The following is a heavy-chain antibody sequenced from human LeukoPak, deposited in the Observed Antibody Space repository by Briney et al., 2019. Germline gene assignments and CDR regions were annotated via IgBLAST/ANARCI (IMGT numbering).Heavy chain of an antibody. CDR2: IYTGGST. J-gene: IGHJ4*02. Sequence: SETLSLTCTVSGGSISSCSYYWSWIRQAAGKGVEWIGRIYTGGSTNYNPSRKSRVTISVDTSKNQSSLKLSSVTAADTAVYYCARDKRGGSPYYFDSWGQGTLVTVSS. CDR1: GGSISSCSYY. V-gene: IGHV4-61*02. D-gene: IGHD2-15*01. CDR3: ARDKRGGSPYYFDS.